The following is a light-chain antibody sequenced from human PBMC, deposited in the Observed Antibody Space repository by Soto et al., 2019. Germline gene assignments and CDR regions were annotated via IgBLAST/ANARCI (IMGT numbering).Light chain of an antibody. J-gene: IGKJ1*01. CDR2: VAS. Sequence: LTQSPGTVSLQHGERATLSCRASQSVSSSYLAWYQQKPGQAPRLLIFVASRRATGIPDRFSGSGSGTNFTLTISRREPEDFAVYYCQHYGNLPQPFCQGSIVDI. CDR1: QSVSSSY. V-gene: IGKV3-20*01. CDR3: QHYGNLPQP.